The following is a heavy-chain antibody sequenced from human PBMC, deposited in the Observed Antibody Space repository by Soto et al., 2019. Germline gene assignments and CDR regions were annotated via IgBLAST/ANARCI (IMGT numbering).Heavy chain of an antibody. CDR3: AKGRGSGWAWYFDN. J-gene: IGHJ4*02. D-gene: IGHD6-19*01. Sequence: GGSLRLSCAASGFTFKESAMNWVRQAPGKGLEWVASISDTGASTWYAESVRGRLSISRDNSKNTLYLQMNSLRGEDTAVYSWAKGRGSGWAWYFDNWGQGTTCTVSS. CDR2: ISDTGAST. V-gene: IGHV3-23*01. CDR1: GFTFKESA.